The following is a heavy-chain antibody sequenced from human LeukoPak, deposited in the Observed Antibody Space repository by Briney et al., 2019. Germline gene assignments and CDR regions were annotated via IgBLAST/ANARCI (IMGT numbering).Heavy chain of an antibody. CDR2: INRSGST. V-gene: IGHV4-34*01. J-gene: IGHJ4*02. Sequence: PSETLSLTCAVYGGSFSGYYWSWIRQPPGKGLEWIGEINRSGSTNYNPSLKSRVTISVDTSKNQFSLKLSSVTAADTAVYYCARVSSSSWRFLDYWGQGTLVTVSS. CDR1: GGSFSGYY. CDR3: ARVSSSSWRFLDY. D-gene: IGHD6-13*01.